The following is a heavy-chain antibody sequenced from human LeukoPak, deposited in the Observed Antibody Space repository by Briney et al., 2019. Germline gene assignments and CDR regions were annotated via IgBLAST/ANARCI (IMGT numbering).Heavy chain of an antibody. CDR2: INPSGGST. Sequence: ASVKVSCKASGYTFTSYYMHWVRQAPGQGLEWMGIINPSGGSTSYAQKFQGRVTITRNTSISTAYMELSSLRSEDTAVYYCARRGLGIDYWGQGTLVTVSS. CDR1: GYTFTSYY. CDR3: ARRGLGIDY. V-gene: IGHV1-46*01. J-gene: IGHJ4*02. D-gene: IGHD6-19*01.